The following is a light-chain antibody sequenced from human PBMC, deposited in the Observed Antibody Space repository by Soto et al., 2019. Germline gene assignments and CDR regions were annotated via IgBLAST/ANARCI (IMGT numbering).Light chain of an antibody. V-gene: IGKV1-39*01. CDR2: AAP. CDR3: QQSYSTPRT. J-gene: IGKJ2*02. CDR1: QSISTY. Sequence: DIQMTQSPSSLSASVGDRVTITCRASQSISTYLNWYQQKVGKAPKLLIYAAPSLQRGVPSRFSGSGSGTDFTLTISSLQPEDFATDYCQQSYSTPRTFGQGTKLEIK.